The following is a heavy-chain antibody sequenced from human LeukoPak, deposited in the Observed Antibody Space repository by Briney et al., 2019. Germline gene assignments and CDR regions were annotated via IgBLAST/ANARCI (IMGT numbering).Heavy chain of an antibody. CDR2: INTDGTVT. CDR3: ATKHWLAPPPDS. CDR1: GFTSSKFW. J-gene: IGHJ4*02. V-gene: IGHV3-74*01. Sequence: GGSLRLSCVASGFTSSKFWMLWVRQAPGKGLESVSRINTDGTVTTYADSVKGRFTVSRENADNTMCLQMNSVRDEDTAVYYCATKHWLAPPPDSWGQGTPVTVSS. D-gene: IGHD6-19*01.